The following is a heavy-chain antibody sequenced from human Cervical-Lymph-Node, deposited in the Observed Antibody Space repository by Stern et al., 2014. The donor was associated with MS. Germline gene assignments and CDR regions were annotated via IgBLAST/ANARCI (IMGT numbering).Heavy chain of an antibody. CDR3: ARDPSRFVDNGYLDF. J-gene: IGHJ4*02. V-gene: IGHV3-30-3*01. CDR1: GFTFRSYA. CDR2: ISYDGTDK. D-gene: IGHD3-10*01. Sequence: VQLVESGGGVVQPGKSLRLSCAASGFTFRSYAMNWVRQAPGQGLEWMGVISYDGTDKYNADSVKGRFTISRDNSKNTLYLHMGSLRGEDTAVYYCARDPSRFVDNGYLDFWGQGTLVTVSS.